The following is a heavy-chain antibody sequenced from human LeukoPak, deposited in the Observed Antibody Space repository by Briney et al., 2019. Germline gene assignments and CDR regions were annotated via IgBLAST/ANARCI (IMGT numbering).Heavy chain of an antibody. Sequence: SETLSLTCAVYGGSFSGYYWSWIRQPPGKGLEWIGEINHSGSTNYNPSLKSRVTISVDTSKNQFSLELSSVTAADTAVYYCARVPYCSSTSCYLRAFDIWGQGTMVTVSS. D-gene: IGHD2-2*01. CDR1: GGSFSGYY. J-gene: IGHJ3*02. CDR2: INHSGST. V-gene: IGHV4-34*01. CDR3: ARVPYCSSTSCYLRAFDI.